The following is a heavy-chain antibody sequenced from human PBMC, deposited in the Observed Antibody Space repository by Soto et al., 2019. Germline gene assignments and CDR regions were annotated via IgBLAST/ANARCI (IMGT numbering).Heavy chain of an antibody. CDR3: ASSDWYWYFDL. Sequence: QVQLVQSGAEVKKPGSSVKVSCKASGGTFSSYTISWVGKAPGQGLEWMGRIIPILAIANYEQKFQVRGKITEDKSTSTAYMELSSLRSEDTAVYYCASSDWYWYFDLWGRGTLVTVSS. D-gene: IGHD3-9*01. J-gene: IGHJ2*01. V-gene: IGHV1-69*02. CDR2: IIPILAIA. CDR1: GGTFSSYT.